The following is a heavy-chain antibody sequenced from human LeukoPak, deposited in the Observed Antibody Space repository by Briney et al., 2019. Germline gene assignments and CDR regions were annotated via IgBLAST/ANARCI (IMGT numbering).Heavy chain of an antibody. V-gene: IGHV4-39*07. D-gene: IGHD3-10*01. Sequence: PSETLSLTCTASGGSISSSTYYWDWIRQPPGKGLEWIGSIYYSGSTYYNPSLKSRVTISVDTSKNQFSLELSSVTAADTAVYYCARDWKVLLWFGESSGPWGQGTLVTVSS. J-gene: IGHJ5*02. CDR1: GGSISSSTYY. CDR2: IYYSGST. CDR3: ARDWKVLLWFGESSGP.